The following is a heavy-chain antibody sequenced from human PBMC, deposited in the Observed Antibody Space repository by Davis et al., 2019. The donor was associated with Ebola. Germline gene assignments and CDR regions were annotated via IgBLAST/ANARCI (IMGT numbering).Heavy chain of an antibody. D-gene: IGHD3-10*01. V-gene: IGHV4-4*02. J-gene: IGHJ4*02. CDR3: ARRYGIWFRELLSGFRFDY. Sequence: GSLRLSCAVSGGSISSSNWWSWVRQPPGKGLEWIGEIYHSGSTNYNPSLKSRVTISVDTSKNQFSLKLSSVTAADTAVYYCARRYGIWFRELLSGFRFDYWGQGTLVTVSS. CDR2: IYHSGST. CDR1: GGSISSSNW.